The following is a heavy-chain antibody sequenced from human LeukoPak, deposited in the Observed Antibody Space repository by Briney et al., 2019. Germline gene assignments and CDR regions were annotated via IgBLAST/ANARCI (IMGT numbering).Heavy chain of an antibody. CDR2: IYPGDYET. CDR3: AIPPGYCGNDCSFDH. Sequence: GESLQISCEGSGYSSSNYWISWVRQMPGKGLEWMGIIYPGDYETRYSPSFQGLVTISVDKSISTAYLQWSSLKASDTAMYYCAIPPGYCGNDCSFDHWGQGTLVTVSS. J-gene: IGHJ4*02. V-gene: IGHV5-51*01. D-gene: IGHD2-21*02. CDR1: GYSSSNYW.